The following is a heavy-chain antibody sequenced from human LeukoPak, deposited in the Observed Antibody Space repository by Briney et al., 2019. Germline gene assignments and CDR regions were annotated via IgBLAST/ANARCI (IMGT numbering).Heavy chain of an antibody. CDR1: GGSFSGYY. CDR3: ARDSSGWYSDY. CDR2: IDHRGST. D-gene: IGHD6-19*01. V-gene: IGHV4-34*01. J-gene: IGHJ4*02. Sequence: SETLPLTCTVYGGSFSGYYWSWIRQPPGKGLEWIGEIDHRGSTNYNPSLKSRVTISVDTSKNQFSLKLSSVTAADTAVYYCARDSSGWYSDYWGQGTLVTVSS.